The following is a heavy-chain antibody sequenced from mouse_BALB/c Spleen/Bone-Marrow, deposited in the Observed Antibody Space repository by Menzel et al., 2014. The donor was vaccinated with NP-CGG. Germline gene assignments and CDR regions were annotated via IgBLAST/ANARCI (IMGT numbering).Heavy chain of an antibody. CDR1: GFTFSSFG. J-gene: IGHJ1*01. CDR3: ARRGSNHWYFDV. CDR2: ISSGSSTI. V-gene: IGHV5-17*02. D-gene: IGHD1-1*01. Sequence: EVNVVESGGGLVQPGGSRKLSCAASGFTFSSFGMHWVRQAPEKGLEWVAYISSGSSTIYYADTVKGRFTISRENPKNTLFLQMTSLRSDDTTVYYCARRGSNHWYFDVWGAGTTVTVSS.